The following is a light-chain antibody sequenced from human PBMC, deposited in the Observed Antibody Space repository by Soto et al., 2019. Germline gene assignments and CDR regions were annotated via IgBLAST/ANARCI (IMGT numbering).Light chain of an antibody. CDR2: DVS. V-gene: IGLV2-11*01. CDR3: CSYAGSYV. Sequence: SALTQPRSVSGSPGQSVTISCTGTSSDVGGYNYVSWYQQHPGKAPKLMMYDVSKRPSGVPDRFSGSKSGNTASLTISGLQAEDEADYYCCSYAGSYVFGTGTKVTVL. CDR1: SSDVGGYNY. J-gene: IGLJ1*01.